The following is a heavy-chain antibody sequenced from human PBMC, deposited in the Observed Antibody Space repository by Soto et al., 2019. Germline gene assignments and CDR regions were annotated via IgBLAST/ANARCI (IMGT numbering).Heavy chain of an antibody. Sequence: PGGSLRLSCAASGFTFSSYGMHWVRQAPGKGLEWVAVILSDGSNKFYVDSVKGRFTISRDNSKDTLYLQMNSLRAEDTAVYYCAKGSVAGEYFDYWGQGILVTVSS. J-gene: IGHJ4*02. D-gene: IGHD6-19*01. CDR1: GFTFSSYG. V-gene: IGHV3-30*18. CDR2: ILSDGSNK. CDR3: AKGSVAGEYFDY.